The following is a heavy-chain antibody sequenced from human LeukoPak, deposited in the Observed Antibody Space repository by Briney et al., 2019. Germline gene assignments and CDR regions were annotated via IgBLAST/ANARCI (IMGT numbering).Heavy chain of an antibody. CDR2: MNPNSGNT. J-gene: IGHJ6*03. Sequence: ASVKVSCKASGYTFTSYDINWVRQATGQGLEWMGWMNPNSGNTGYAQKFQGRVTITRDTSISTAYMELSSLSSEDTAVYYCAKRGLVGAHPPYYYMDVWGKGTTVTVSS. V-gene: IGHV1-8*03. CDR3: AKRGLVGAHPPYYYMDV. D-gene: IGHD1-26*01. CDR1: GYTFTSYD.